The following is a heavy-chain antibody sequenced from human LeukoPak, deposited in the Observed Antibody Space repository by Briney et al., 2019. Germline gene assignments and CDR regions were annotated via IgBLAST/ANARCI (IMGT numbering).Heavy chain of an antibody. CDR1: GFSFSSYE. CDR3: ARDRGVAAHLDY. D-gene: IGHD5-12*01. J-gene: IGHJ4*02. Sequence: PGRSLRLSCAASGFSFSSYEMNWVRQAPGKGLEWVSYISSSGKTIYYADSVRGRFTISRDNSKNTLYLQMSSLRAEDTAVYYCARDRGVAAHLDYWGQGTLVTVSS. V-gene: IGHV3-48*03. CDR2: ISSSGKTI.